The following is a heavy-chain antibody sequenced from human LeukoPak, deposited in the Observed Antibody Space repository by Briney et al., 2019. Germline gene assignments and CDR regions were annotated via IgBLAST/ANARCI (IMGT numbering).Heavy chain of an antibody. CDR1: GYSISSGYY. CDR2: IYHSGST. Sequence: SETLSLTCTVSGYSISSGYYWGWIRQPPGKGLEWIGSIYHSGSTYYNPSLKSRVTISVDTSKNQFSLKLSSVTAADTAVYYCARDRRYYDSSPDAFDIWGQGTMVTVSS. V-gene: IGHV4-38-2*02. D-gene: IGHD3-22*01. CDR3: ARDRRYYDSSPDAFDI. J-gene: IGHJ3*02.